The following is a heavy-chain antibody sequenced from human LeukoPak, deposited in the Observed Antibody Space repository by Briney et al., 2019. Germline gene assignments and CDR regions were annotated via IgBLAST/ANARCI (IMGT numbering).Heavy chain of an antibody. CDR2: INHSGST. V-gene: IGHV4-34*01. D-gene: IGHD3-3*01. CDR3: ARAGGFWSGYYEYYFDY. J-gene: IGHJ4*02. CDR1: GGSFSGYY. Sequence: SETLSLTCAVYGGSFSGYYWSWIRQPPGKGLEWIGEINHSGSTNYNPSLKSRVTISVDTSKNQFSLTLSSVTAADTAVYYCARAGGFWSGYYEYYFDYWGQGTLVTVSS.